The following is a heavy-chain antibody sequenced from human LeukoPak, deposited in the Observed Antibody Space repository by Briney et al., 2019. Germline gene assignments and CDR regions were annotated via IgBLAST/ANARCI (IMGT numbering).Heavy chain of an antibody. CDR3: ARGTYMVRGVSPLDY. CDR2: INPNSGGT. Sequence: ASVKVSCKASGYTFTGYFMHWVRQAPGQGLEWMGWINPNSGGTNYAQKFQGRVTMTRDTSISTAYMELSRLKSDDTAVYYCARGTYMVRGVSPLDYWGQGTLVTVSS. D-gene: IGHD3-10*01. J-gene: IGHJ4*02. V-gene: IGHV1-2*02. CDR1: GYTFTGYF.